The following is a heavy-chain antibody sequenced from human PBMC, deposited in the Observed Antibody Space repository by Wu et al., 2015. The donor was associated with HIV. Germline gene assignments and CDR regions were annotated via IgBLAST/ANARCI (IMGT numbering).Heavy chain of an antibody. CDR2: IIPIFGTA. Sequence: QVQLVQSGAEVKKPGSSVKVSCKASGGTFSSYAISWVRQAPGQGLEWMGGIIPIFGTADYAQKFQGRVTITADESTSTAYMELSSLRSEDTAVYYCARGSNDYGSGSRMWSAFDIWGQGTMVTVSS. CDR3: ARGSNDYGSGSRMWSAFDI. J-gene: IGHJ3*02. D-gene: IGHD3-10*01. CDR1: GGTFSSYA. V-gene: IGHV1-69*12.